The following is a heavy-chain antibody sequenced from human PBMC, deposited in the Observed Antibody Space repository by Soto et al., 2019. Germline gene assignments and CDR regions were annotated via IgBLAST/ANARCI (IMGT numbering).Heavy chain of an antibody. D-gene: IGHD2-8*01. J-gene: IGHJ4*02. Sequence: RGESLKISCKGSGYSFTSYWISWVRQTPGKGLEWMGRIDPSDSYTNYSPSFQGHVTISVDKSISAAYLQWSSLKASDTAMYYCARHLVEWNYADYWGQGTLVTVSS. CDR2: IDPSDSYT. CDR1: GYSFTSYW. CDR3: ARHLVEWNYADY. V-gene: IGHV5-10-1*01.